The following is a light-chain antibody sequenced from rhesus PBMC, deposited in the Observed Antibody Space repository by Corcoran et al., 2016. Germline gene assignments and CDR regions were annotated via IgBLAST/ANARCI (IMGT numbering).Light chain of an antibody. CDR1: QGMSSW. V-gene: IGKV1-21*01. CDR2: KAS. Sequence: DIQMTQSPSSLSASVGDRVTITCRVSQGMSSWYAWYQQKPGKPPKLLIYKASSLQSGVPPRVRGSVTGTDFTLPISSLLPEDFATSFSQQYNSAPWTFGQGAKVELK. CDR3: QQYNSAPWT. J-gene: IGKJ1*01.